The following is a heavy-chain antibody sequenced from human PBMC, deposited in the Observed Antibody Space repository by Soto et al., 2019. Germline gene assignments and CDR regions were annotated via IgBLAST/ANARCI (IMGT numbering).Heavy chain of an antibody. J-gene: IGHJ6*02. CDR2: IIPISETT. CDR1: GGTFSSLD. Sequence: QVQLVQSGAEVKKPGSSVKVSCKASGGTFSSLDINWVRQAPGQGLEWMGGIIPISETTNYAQIFQGRVSIVADISTSTGYMELSRLRSEDTAVYYCARALLSHSYDSGGYDSYFHAMDVWGQGTPVTVSS. CDR3: ARALLSHSYDSGGYDSYFHAMDV. D-gene: IGHD3-22*01. V-gene: IGHV1-69*06.